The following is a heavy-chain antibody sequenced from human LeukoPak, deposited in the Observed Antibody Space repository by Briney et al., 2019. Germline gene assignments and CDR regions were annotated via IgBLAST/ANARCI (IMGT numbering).Heavy chain of an antibody. D-gene: IGHD1-26*01. CDR3: ARSSGSYYDGPDY. V-gene: IGHV3-11*06. Sequence: GGSLRLSCAASGFSFSDYYMSWIRQAPGKGLEWLSYIDGSSTFTNYADSVKGRFTISRDNSKNTLYLQMNSLRAEDTAVYYCARSSGSYYDGPDYWGQGTLVTVSS. CDR2: IDGSSTFT. J-gene: IGHJ4*02. CDR1: GFSFSDYY.